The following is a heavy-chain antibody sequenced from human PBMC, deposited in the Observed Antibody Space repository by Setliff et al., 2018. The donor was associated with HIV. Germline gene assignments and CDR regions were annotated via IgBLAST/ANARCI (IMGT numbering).Heavy chain of an antibody. CDR1: GGTFSSYA. Sequence: SVKVSCKASGGTFSSYAISWVRQAPGQGLEWMGGIIPIYGTANYAQKFQGRVTITADESSSTAYMGLSSLRSEDTAVYYCATGGYYYYDKSDYYYHIDVWGKGTTVTVSS. CDR3: ATGGYYYYDKSDYYYHIDV. V-gene: IGHV1-69*13. J-gene: IGHJ6*03. D-gene: IGHD3-22*01. CDR2: IIPIYGTA.